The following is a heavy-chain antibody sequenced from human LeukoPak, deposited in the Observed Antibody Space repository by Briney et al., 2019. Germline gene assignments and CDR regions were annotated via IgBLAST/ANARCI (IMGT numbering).Heavy chain of an antibody. CDR3: ARGQDFDY. J-gene: IGHJ4*02. V-gene: IGHV4-59*01. CDR1: GGSISSYY. CDR2: IYYSGST. Sequence: KPSETLSLTCTVSGGSISSYYWSWIRQPPGKGLEWIGYIYYSGSTNYNPSLKSRVTISVDTSKNQFSLKLSSVTAADTAVYYCARGQDFDYWGQGTLVTVSS.